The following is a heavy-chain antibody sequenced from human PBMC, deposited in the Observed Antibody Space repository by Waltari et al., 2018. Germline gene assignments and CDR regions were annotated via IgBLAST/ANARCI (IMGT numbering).Heavy chain of an antibody. CDR1: GGSISSYY. CDR3: ARGYPNYYDSSGYYFDY. V-gene: IGHV4-59*01. CDR2: IYYSGST. Sequence: QVQLQESGSGLVKPSETLSLTCTVSGGSISSYYWSWIRQPPGKGLEWIGYIYYSGSTNYNPALKSRVTISVDTSKNQFSLKLSSVTSADTAVYYCARGYPNYYDSSGYYFDYWGQGTLVTVSS. D-gene: IGHD3-22*01. J-gene: IGHJ4*02.